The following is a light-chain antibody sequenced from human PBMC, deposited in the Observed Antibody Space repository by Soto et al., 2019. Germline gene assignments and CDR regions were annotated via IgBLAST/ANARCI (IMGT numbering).Light chain of an antibody. V-gene: IGKV3-20*01. J-gene: IGKJ1*01. CDR1: QSVSSSY. CDR3: QQYGSSPWT. Sequence: EVVLTQSPGTLSLSPGERATLSCRASQSVSSSYLAWYQQKPGQAPRLLIYGASSRATGIPDRFCGSWSGTDFTLIISRLEPEDFAVYYCQQYGSSPWTFGQGTKV. CDR2: GAS.